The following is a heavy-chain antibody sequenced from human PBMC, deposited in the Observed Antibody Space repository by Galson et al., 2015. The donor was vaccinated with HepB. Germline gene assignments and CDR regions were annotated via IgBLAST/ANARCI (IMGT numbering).Heavy chain of an antibody. CDR3: ARDEQKGYCSSTSCSFTYYYMDV. CDR1: GFTVSSNY. D-gene: IGHD2-2*01. Sequence: SLRLSCAASGFTVSSNYMSWVRQAPGKGLEWVSVIYSGGSTYYADSVKGRFTISRDNSKNTLYLQMNSLRAEDTAVYYCARDEQKGYCSSTSCSFTYYYMDVWGTGTTVTVSS. V-gene: IGHV3-53*01. J-gene: IGHJ6*03. CDR2: IYSGGST.